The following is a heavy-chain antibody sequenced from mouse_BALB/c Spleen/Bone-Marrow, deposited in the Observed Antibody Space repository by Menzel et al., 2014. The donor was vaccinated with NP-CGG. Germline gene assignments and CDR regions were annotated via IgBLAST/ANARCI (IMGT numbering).Heavy chain of an antibody. J-gene: IGHJ4*01. CDR2: INPSSGYT. Sequence: QVQLKQSGAELARPGASVKMSCKASGYTFTSYTMHWVKQRPGQGLEWIGYINPSSGYTNYNQKFKDKATLTADKSSGTAYKQLSNLTSEDSAVYYCARRYDYAMDYWGQGTSVTGTS. V-gene: IGHV1-4*01. CDR3: ARRYDYAMDY. CDR1: GYTFTSYT. D-gene: IGHD2-14*01.